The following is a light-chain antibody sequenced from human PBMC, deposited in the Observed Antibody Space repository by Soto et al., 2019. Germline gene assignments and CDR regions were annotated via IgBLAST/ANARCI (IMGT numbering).Light chain of an antibody. CDR2: GNS. CDR1: SCNIGAGYD. V-gene: IGLV1-40*01. Sequence: QSVLTQPPSVSGAPGQRVTISCTVGSCNIGAGYDVHWYQQLPGTAPKLHIYGNSNRPSGVPDRFSGSKSGNSDSLDIPGLQAEDEADYYCQSYDSSLRGYVFGTGTKVTLL. CDR3: QSYDSSLRGYV. J-gene: IGLJ1*01.